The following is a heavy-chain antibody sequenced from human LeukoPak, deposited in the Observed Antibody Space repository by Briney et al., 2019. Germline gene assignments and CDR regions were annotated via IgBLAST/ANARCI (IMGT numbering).Heavy chain of an antibody. CDR3: ATQDCGTTTGYDY. CDR2: IRGSGGDT. V-gene: IGHV3-23*01. J-gene: IGHJ4*02. D-gene: IGHD1-1*01. CDR1: GFTFSSYS. Sequence: PGGSLRLSCAASGFTFSSYSMSWVRQAPGKGLEWVSNIRGSGGDTYYADSVKGRFTISRDNAKNTLYLQMNSLRAEDTAVYYCATQDCGTTTGYDYWGQGTLVTVSS.